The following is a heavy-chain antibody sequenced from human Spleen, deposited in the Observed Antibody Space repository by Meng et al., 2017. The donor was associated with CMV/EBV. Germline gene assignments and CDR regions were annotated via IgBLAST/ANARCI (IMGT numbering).Heavy chain of an antibody. CDR3: ARETIFGAIDAFDI. CDR2: IYHSGST. CDR1: GASISSSNW. J-gene: IGHJ3*02. D-gene: IGHD3-3*01. Sequence: SETLSLTCAVSGASISSSNWWSWVRQPPGKGLEWIGEIYHSGSTNYNPSLKSRVTISLDRSKNQFSVKLTSVTAADTAVYYCARETIFGAIDAFDIWGQGTMVTVSS. V-gene: IGHV4-4*02.